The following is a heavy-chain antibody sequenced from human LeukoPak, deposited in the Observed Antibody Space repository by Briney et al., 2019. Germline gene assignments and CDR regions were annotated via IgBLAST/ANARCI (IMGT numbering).Heavy chain of an antibody. CDR3: ARVSGYDWESFYDY. J-gene: IGHJ4*02. D-gene: IGHD5-12*01. CDR2: IYYSGST. CDR1: GGSLWSFY. Sequence: SETLSLTCTVSGGSLWSFYWSWVRQPPGKGLEWIGYIYYSGSTNYNPSLKSRVTISVDTSKNQFSLKLSSVIAADTAMYYCARVSGYDWESFYDYWGQGSLVTVSS. V-gene: IGHV4-59*01.